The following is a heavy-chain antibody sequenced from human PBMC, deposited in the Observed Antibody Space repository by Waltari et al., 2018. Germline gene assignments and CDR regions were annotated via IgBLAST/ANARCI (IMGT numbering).Heavy chain of an antibody. D-gene: IGHD3-22*01. CDR3: LRDSSGSHFDY. CDR2: INPKNGDT. Sequence: LVQSGARVKKRGAAGKGPCKASEYTVTGYAILWVRQAPGQGLEWMGRINPKNGDTHYAQKFQGRVAMTTDTSTNTAFMELHSLRSDDTAVYYCLRDSSGSHFDYWGQGTLVTVSS. CDR1: EYTVTGYA. J-gene: IGHJ4*02. V-gene: IGHV1-2*06.